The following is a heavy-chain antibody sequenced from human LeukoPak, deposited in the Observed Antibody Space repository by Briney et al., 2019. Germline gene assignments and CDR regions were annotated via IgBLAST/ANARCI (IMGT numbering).Heavy chain of an antibody. J-gene: IGHJ3*02. CDR1: GYTFTSYY. Sequence: ASVKVSCKASGYTFTSYYIHWVRQAPGQGLEWMGIINPSGGSTSYAQKFQGRVTMTRDTSTSTVYMELSSLRSEDTAVYYCAREPMRRAFDIWGQGTMVTVSS. V-gene: IGHV1-46*01. CDR2: INPSGGST. D-gene: IGHD3-22*01. CDR3: AREPMRRAFDI.